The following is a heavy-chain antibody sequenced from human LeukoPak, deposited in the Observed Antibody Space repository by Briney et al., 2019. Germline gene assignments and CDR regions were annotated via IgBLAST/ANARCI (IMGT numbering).Heavy chain of an antibody. Sequence: GGSLRLSCAASGFTFSQYWMSWVRQAPGKGLEWVANIKHDGSEKQDGSEKYYVDSVKGRFTISRDNAKNSLYLQMNSLRAEDTAVYYCARGGESGSYGSDYYYGMDVWGQGTTVTVSS. D-gene: IGHD1-26*01. CDR3: ARGGESGSYGSDYYYGMDV. CDR1: GFTFSQYW. V-gene: IGHV3-7*01. CDR2: IKHDGSEKQDGSEK. J-gene: IGHJ6*02.